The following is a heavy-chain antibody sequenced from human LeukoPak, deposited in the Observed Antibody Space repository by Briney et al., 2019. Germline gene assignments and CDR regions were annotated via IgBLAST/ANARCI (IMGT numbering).Heavy chain of an antibody. CDR1: GFTLSSYG. D-gene: IGHD1-26*01. J-gene: IGHJ4*02. CDR2: ISYDGSNK. CDR3: AKIRLGGGYYFDY. V-gene: IGHV3-30*18. Sequence: GGSLRLSCAASGFTLSSYGMHWVRQAPGKGLEWVAVISYDGSNKYYADSVKGRFTISRDNSKNTLYLQMNSLRAEDTAVYYCAKIRLGGGYYFDYWGQGTLVTVSS.